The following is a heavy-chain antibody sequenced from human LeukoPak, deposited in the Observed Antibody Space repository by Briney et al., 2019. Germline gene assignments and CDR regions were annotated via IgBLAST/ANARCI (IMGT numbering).Heavy chain of an antibody. J-gene: IGHJ4*02. Sequence: GASVKVSCKASGYTFTGYYMHWVRQAPGQGLEWMGWINPNSGGTNYAQKFQGRVTMTRDTSISTAYMELSRLRSDDTAVYYCARDLDGIAATGIDYWGQGTLVTVSS. D-gene: IGHD6-13*01. CDR3: ARDLDGIAATGIDY. CDR1: GYTFTGYY. V-gene: IGHV1-2*02. CDR2: INPNSGGT.